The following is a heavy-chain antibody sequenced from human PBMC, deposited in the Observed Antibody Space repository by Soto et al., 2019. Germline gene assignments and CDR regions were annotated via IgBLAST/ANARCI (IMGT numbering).Heavy chain of an antibody. CDR2: IFYDGRT. Sequence: QVQLQETGPGLVKPSQTLSLTCTVSGYSISSGGYYWSWIRQFPGRGLEWIGYIFYDGRTGYNPSLKSRISISVDSSKNQFSLRLSSVTAADTAVYFCAREERSGYSVDDYWGQGTLVTVSS. D-gene: IGHD3-3*01. V-gene: IGHV4-31*03. J-gene: IGHJ4*02. CDR3: AREERSGYSVDDY. CDR1: GYSISSGGYY.